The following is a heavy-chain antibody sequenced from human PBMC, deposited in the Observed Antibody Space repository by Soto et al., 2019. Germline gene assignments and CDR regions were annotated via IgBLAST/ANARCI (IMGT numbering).Heavy chain of an antibody. CDR1: GYTFTGYY. Sequence: ASVKGACKASGYTFTGYYMHWGRLAPGQGLEWMGWINPNSGGTNYAQKFQGWVTMTRDTSISTAYMELSRLRSDDTAVYYCARDLTLGAAAAWFDPWGQGTLVTVSS. CDR2: INPNSGGT. V-gene: IGHV1-2*04. D-gene: IGHD6-13*01. CDR3: ARDLTLGAAAAWFDP. J-gene: IGHJ5*02.